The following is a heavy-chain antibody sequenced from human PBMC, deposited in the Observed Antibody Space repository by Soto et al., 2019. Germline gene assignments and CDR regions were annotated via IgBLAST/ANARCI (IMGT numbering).Heavy chain of an antibody. D-gene: IGHD3-22*01. CDR2: IYPGDSDT. Sequence: GESLKISCKGSGYSFTSYWIGWVRQMPGKGLEWMGIIYPGDSDTRYSPSFQGQVTISADKSISTAYLQWSSLKASDTAMYYCARLTLAHDSSGYHIFASWGLGTLVTVSS. J-gene: IGHJ4*02. V-gene: IGHV5-51*01. CDR1: GYSFTSYW. CDR3: ARLTLAHDSSGYHIFAS.